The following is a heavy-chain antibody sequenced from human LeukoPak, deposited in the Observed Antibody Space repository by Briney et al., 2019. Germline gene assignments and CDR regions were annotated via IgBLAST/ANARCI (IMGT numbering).Heavy chain of an antibody. V-gene: IGHV3-11*06. J-gene: IGHJ6*02. CDR3: ARDQDGDYQMNPYYYYGMDV. CDR2: ISSSSSYI. Sequence: GGSLRLSCAASGFTFSDYYMSWIRQAPGKGLEWVSSISSSSSYIYYADSVKGRFTISRDNAKNSLYLQMNSLRAEDTAVYYCARDQDGDYQMNPYYYYGMDVWGQGTTVTVSS. CDR1: GFTFSDYY. D-gene: IGHD4-17*01.